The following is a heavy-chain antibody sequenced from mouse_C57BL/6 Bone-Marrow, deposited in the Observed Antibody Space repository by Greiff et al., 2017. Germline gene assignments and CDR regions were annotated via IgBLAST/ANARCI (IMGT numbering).Heavy chain of an antibody. D-gene: IGHD4-1*01. V-gene: IGHV14-3*01. J-gene: IGHJ4*01. CDR3: ARELGYAMDD. CDR2: IDPANGYP. Sequence: EVQLQQSVAELVRPGASVKLSCTASGFNIKNTYMNWVKQRPEQGLEWIGWIDPANGYPKYAPKFQGKATITADTSSNPAYLQLSSLSSEYTTIYYCARELGYAMDDWGQGTSVTVSS. CDR1: GFNIKNTY.